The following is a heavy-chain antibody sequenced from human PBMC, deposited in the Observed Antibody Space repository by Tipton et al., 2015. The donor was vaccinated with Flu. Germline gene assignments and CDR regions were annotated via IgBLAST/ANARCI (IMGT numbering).Heavy chain of an antibody. J-gene: IGHJ4*02. CDR2: VHQTGST. CDR1: GDSIGSRYF. D-gene: IGHD3-10*01. V-gene: IGHV4-38-2*01. Sequence: TLSLTCSVSGDSIGSRYFWGWIRQPPGKGLEWIGNVHQTGSTYYNPSLRSRVTIAVDRPKNQFSLRLTSVTAADTAVYYCARSEDLIYNYGSYYLSYWGQGTLVTVSS. CDR3: ARSEDLIYNYGSYYLSY.